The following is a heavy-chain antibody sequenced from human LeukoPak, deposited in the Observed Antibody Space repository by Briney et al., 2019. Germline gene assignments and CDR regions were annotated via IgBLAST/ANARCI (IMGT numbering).Heavy chain of an antibody. CDR1: GFTFSSYG. CDR3: AKDRENSGSYYFDY. CDR2: ISYDGSNK. D-gene: IGHD1-26*01. J-gene: IGHJ4*02. V-gene: IGHV3-30*18. Sequence: PGRCLRLSCAASGFTFSSYGMHWVRQAPGKGLEWVAVISYDGSNKYYADSVKGRFTISRDNSENTLYLQMNSLRAEDTAVYYCAKDRENSGSYYFDYWGQGTLVTVSS.